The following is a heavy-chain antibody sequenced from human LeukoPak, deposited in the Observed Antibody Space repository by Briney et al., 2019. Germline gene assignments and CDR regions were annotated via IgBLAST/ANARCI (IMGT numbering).Heavy chain of an antibody. CDR3: TAETYDFWSGYPDVSLDY. CDR2: IKSKTDGGTT. J-gene: IGHJ4*02. Sequence: GGSLRLSCAASGFTFSNAWMSWVRQAPGKRLEWVGRIKSKTDGGTTDYAAPVKGRFTISRDDSKNTLYLQMNSLKTEDTAVYYCTAETYDFWSGYPDVSLDYWGQGTLVTVSS. D-gene: IGHD3-3*01. V-gene: IGHV3-15*01. CDR1: GFTFSNAW.